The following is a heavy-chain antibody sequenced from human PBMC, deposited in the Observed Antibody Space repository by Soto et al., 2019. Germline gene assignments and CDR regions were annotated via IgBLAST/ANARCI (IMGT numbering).Heavy chain of an antibody. Sequence: QVQLVESGGGVVQPGRSLRLSCAASGFTFSSYGMHWVRQAPGKGLEWVAVISYDGSNKYYADSVKGRFTISRDNSKNTLYLQMNSLRAEDTAVYYCATVAPIDYYYGMDVWGQGTTVTVSS. CDR2: ISYDGSNK. V-gene: IGHV3-30*03. J-gene: IGHJ6*02. CDR1: GFTFSSYG. D-gene: IGHD2-15*01. CDR3: ATVAPIDYYYGMDV.